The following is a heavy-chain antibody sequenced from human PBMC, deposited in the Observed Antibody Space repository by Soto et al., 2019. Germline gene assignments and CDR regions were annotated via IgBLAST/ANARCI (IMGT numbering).Heavy chain of an antibody. J-gene: IGHJ6*02. Sequence: PGGSLRLSCAASGFTFSSYSMNWVRQAPGKGLEWVSYISSSSSTIYYADSVKGRFTISRDNAKNSLYLQMNSLRDEDTAVYYCARDRTTVTTFYASYYYGMDVWGQGTTVTVSS. CDR1: GFTFSSYS. CDR2: ISSSSSTI. V-gene: IGHV3-48*02. CDR3: ARDRTTVTTFYASYYYGMDV. D-gene: IGHD4-17*01.